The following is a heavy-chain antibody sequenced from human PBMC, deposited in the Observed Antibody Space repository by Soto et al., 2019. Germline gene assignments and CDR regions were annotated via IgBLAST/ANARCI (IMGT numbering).Heavy chain of an antibody. D-gene: IGHD3-22*01. V-gene: IGHV4-31*03. Sequence: TLSLTCTVSGGSISSGGYYWSWIRQHPGKGLEWIGYIYYSGSTYYNPSLKSRVTISVDTSKNQFSLKLSSVTAADTAVYYCARGSSGYYGGRADAFDIWGQGTMVTVSS. J-gene: IGHJ3*02. CDR1: GGSISSGGYY. CDR3: ARGSSGYYGGRADAFDI. CDR2: IYYSGST.